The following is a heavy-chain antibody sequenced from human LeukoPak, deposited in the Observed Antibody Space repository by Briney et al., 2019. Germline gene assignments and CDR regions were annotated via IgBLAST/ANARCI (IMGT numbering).Heavy chain of an antibody. CDR1: GFTVSSNY. CDR3: ARDVAGTTGTPWFDP. V-gene: IGHV3-53*01. D-gene: IGHD1-1*01. J-gene: IGHJ5*02. CDR2: IYSGGPT. Sequence: GGSLRLSCAASGFTVSSNYMTWVRQAPGKGLEWVSIIYSGGPTYYADSVKGRFTISRDISKNTVYLQMNSLRTEDSAVYYCARDVAGTTGTPWFDPWGQGTLVTVSS.